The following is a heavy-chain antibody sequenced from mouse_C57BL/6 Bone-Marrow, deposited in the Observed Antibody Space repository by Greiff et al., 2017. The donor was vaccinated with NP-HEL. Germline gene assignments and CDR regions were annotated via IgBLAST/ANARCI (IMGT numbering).Heavy chain of an antibody. CDR3: ARASSYYGSSLYYFDY. D-gene: IGHD1-1*01. Sequence: VKLMESGPELVKPGASVKISCKASGYAFSSSWMNWVKQRPGKGLEWIGRIYPGDGDTNYIGKFKGKATLTADKSSSTAYMQLSSLTSEDSAVYCCARASSYYGSSLYYFDYWGQGTTLTVSS. CDR1: GYAFSSSW. CDR2: IYPGDGDT. J-gene: IGHJ2*01. V-gene: IGHV1-82*01.